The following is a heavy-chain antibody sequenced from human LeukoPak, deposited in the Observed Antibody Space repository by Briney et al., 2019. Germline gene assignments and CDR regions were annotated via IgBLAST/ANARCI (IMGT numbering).Heavy chain of an antibody. J-gene: IGHJ4*02. V-gene: IGHV3-23*01. CDR1: GFTFNNNA. CDR2: ITGSGGTT. Sequence: AGGSLRLSCAASGFTFNNNAMSWVRQAPGKGLEWVSTITGSGGTTFYADSVKGRFPISRDNSKNTLYLQVNSLRAEDTAVYYCAREGALSGYYYVNYFDYWGQGTLVTVSS. CDR3: AREGALSGYYYVNYFDY. D-gene: IGHD3-22*01.